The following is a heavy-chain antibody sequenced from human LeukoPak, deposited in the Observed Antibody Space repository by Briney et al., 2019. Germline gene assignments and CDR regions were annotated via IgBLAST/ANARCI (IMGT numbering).Heavy chain of an antibody. J-gene: IGHJ4*02. CDR3: AREDYRKVRGVIITGGY. CDR1: GGSISSSSYY. V-gene: IGHV4-30-4*01. Sequence: SETLSLTCTVSGGSISSSSYYWSWIRQPPGKGLEWIGYIYYSGSTYYNPSLKSRVTISVDTSKNQFSLKLSSVTAADTAVYYCAREDYRKVRGVIITGGYWGQGTLVTVSS. D-gene: IGHD3-10*01. CDR2: IYYSGST.